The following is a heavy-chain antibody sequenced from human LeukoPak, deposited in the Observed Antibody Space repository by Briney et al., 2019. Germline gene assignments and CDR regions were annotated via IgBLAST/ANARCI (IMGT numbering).Heavy chain of an antibody. CDR3: ARRKIAAAGISDY. V-gene: IGHV1-8*01. CDR1: GYTFTSYD. CDR2: MNPNSGNT. Sequence: GASVKVSCKASGYTFTSYDINWVRQAPGQGLEWMGWMNPNSGNTGYAQKFQGRVTMTRNTSISTAYMELSSLRSEDTAVYYCARRKIAAAGISDYWGQGTLVTVSS. D-gene: IGHD6-13*01. J-gene: IGHJ4*02.